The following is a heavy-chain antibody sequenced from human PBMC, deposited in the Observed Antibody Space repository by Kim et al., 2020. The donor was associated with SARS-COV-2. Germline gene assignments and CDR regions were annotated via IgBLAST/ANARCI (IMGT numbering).Heavy chain of an antibody. Sequence: GGSLRLSCAASGFTVSSNYMSWVRQAPGKGLEWVSVIYSGGSTYYADSVKGRFTISRDNSKNTLYLQMNSLRAEDTAVYYCVGEGGDRGYYSGIDYWGQGTLVTVSS. CDR1: GFTVSSNY. V-gene: IGHV3-66*01. CDR3: VGEGGDRGYYSGIDY. CDR2: IYSGGST. J-gene: IGHJ4*02. D-gene: IGHD3-22*01.